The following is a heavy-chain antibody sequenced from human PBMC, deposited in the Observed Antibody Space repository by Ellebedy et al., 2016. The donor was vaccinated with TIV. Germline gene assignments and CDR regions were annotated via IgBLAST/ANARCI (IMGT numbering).Heavy chain of an antibody. V-gene: IGHV3-53*01. Sequence: PGGSLRLSCAVSGFTVSNNYMSWVRQAPGKGLEWVSFIYSVGTTYYADSVKGRFTISRDGSKNTVYLQMNSLRAEDTAMYSCARRDRVAGVDYWGRGTLVTVSS. D-gene: IGHD6-19*01. J-gene: IGHJ4*02. CDR2: IYSVGTT. CDR1: GFTVSNNY. CDR3: ARRDRVAGVDY.